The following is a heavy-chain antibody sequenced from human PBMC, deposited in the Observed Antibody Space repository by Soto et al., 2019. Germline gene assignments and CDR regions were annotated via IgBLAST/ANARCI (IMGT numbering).Heavy chain of an antibody. V-gene: IGHV1-69*13. CDR3: AGAGGAYYDFWSGSYGMDV. CDR2: IIPILGTA. J-gene: IGHJ6*02. D-gene: IGHD3-3*01. Sequence: SVKVSCKASGGTFSSYAISWVRQAPGQGLEWMGGIIPILGTANYAQKFQGRVTITADESTSTAYMELSSLRSEDTAVYYCAGAGGAYYDFWSGSYGMDVWGQGTTVTVSS. CDR1: GGTFSSYA.